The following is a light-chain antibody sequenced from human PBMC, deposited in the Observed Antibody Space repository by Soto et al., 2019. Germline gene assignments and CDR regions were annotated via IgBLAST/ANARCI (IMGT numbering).Light chain of an antibody. CDR1: QSISSY. V-gene: IGKV1-39*01. CDR3: QQSYSTPQT. J-gene: IGKJ1*01. Sequence: DLQMTQSPSSLSASVGDRVTITCRASQSISSYLNWYQQKPGKAPKLLIYAASSLQSGVPSRFSGSGSGTDFTLTISSLQPEDFATYYCQQSYSTPQTVGQGTKVEIK. CDR2: AAS.